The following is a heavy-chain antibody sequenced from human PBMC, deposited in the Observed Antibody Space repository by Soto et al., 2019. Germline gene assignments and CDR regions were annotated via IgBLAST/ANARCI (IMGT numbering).Heavy chain of an antibody. V-gene: IGHV4-28*01. CDR3: AKTVGHKNDYYGIDV. Sequence: ETLSLTCAVSGYSISSSNWWGWIRQPPGKGLEWIGFIYYSGSTYNNPSLKSRVTMSVDTSKNQFSLNLSSVTAVDTAVYYCAKTVGHKNDYYGIDVWGQGTTVTVSS. J-gene: IGHJ6*02. CDR2: IYYSGST. CDR1: GYSISSSNW. D-gene: IGHD1-1*01.